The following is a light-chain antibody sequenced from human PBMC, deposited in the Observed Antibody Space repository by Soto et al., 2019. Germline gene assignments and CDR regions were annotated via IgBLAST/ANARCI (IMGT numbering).Light chain of an antibody. CDR3: LCFFLSLSWA. Sequence: VWTQSLATPSCSPREKITLSSGSFQSVSRTYLSRYQDIPCYAPRLVNDGASSRATGVPERFSVAGSATDCTLAINTLEPVDFALYYGLCFFLSLSWAFGQGTKVDIK. CDR2: GAS. V-gene: IGKV3-20*01. J-gene: IGKJ1*01. CDR1: QSVSRTY.